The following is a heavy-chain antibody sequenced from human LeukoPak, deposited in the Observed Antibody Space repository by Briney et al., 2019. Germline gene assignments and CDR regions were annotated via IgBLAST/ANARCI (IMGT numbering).Heavy chain of an antibody. Sequence: SETLSLTCTVSGGSISSYYWSWIRHPARKGLEWIGRIYTSGSTNYNPSLKSRVTMSVDTSKNQFSLKLSSVTAADTAVYYCARDEEVLVAATLFSWFDPWGQGTLVTVSS. CDR1: GGSISSYY. J-gene: IGHJ5*02. CDR2: IYTSGST. CDR3: ARDEEVLVAATLFSWFDP. V-gene: IGHV4-4*07. D-gene: IGHD2-15*01.